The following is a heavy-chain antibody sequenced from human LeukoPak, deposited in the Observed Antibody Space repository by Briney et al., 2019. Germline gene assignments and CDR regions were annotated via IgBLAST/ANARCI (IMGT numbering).Heavy chain of an antibody. CDR2: IYYTGSI. Sequence: SETLSLTCTFSGASISTGGYYWTWIRQPPGEGLEWIGYIYYTGSIDYNPSLKSRLTISLDTSKSQFSLKLNSVTAADTAVYYCASQGYYDSSPFDPWGQGTLVTVSS. CDR1: GASISTGGYY. CDR3: ASQGYYDSSPFDP. J-gene: IGHJ5*02. V-gene: IGHV4-31*03. D-gene: IGHD3-22*01.